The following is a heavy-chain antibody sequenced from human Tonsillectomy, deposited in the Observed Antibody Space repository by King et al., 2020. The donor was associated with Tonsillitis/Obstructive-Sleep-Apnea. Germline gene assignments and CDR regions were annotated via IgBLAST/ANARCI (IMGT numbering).Heavy chain of an antibody. V-gene: IGHV4-34*01. J-gene: IGHJ6*04. CDR3: AKGGATVTTRAMGV. Sequence: VQLQQWGAGLLKPSETLSLTCAVYGGSFSGYYWSWIRQPPGKGLEWIGEINHSGSTNYNPSLKSRVTISVDTSKNQFSLKLSSVTAADTAVYYCAKGGATVTTRAMGVWGKGTTVTVSS. CDR2: INHSGST. D-gene: IGHD4-11*01. CDR1: GGSFSGYY.